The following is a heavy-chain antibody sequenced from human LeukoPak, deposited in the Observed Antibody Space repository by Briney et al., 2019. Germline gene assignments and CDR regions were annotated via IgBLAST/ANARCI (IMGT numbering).Heavy chain of an antibody. Sequence: SETLSLTCAVYGGSFSGYYWSWIRQHPGKGLEWIGYIYYSGSTYYNPSLKSRVTISVDTSKNQFSLKLSSVTAADTAVYYCARGDITMVRESRYFDYWGQGTLVTVSS. V-gene: IGHV4-31*11. CDR1: GGSFSGYY. D-gene: IGHD3-10*01. CDR3: ARGDITMVRESRYFDY. CDR2: IYYSGST. J-gene: IGHJ4*02.